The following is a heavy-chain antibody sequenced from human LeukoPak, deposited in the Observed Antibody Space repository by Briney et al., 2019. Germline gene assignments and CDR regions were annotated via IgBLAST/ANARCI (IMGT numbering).Heavy chain of an antibody. D-gene: IGHD1-26*01. CDR3: ARDGGSYGDCEY. Sequence: ASAKVSCKASEYTFTNYHMHWVRQAPGQGLEWMGIINPSGGTTYYAQKFQGRVTMTRDTPTSTVYMGLSSLRSEDTAVYYCARDGGSYGDCEYWGQGTLVTVSS. V-gene: IGHV1-46*01. CDR1: EYTFTNYH. CDR2: INPSGGTT. J-gene: IGHJ4*02.